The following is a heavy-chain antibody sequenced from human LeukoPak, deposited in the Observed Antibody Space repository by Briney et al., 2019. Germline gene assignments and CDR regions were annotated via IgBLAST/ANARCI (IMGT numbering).Heavy chain of an antibody. CDR2: IYSGGST. V-gene: IGHV3-66*01. Sequence: GGSLRLSCAASGFTVSSNYMSWVRQAPGKGLEWVSVIYSGGSTYYADSVKGRFTISRDNSKNTLYLQMNSLGAEDTAVYYCARDKGYCSSTSCYTYWDWGQGTLVTVSS. J-gene: IGHJ4*02. D-gene: IGHD2-2*02. CDR1: GFTVSSNY. CDR3: ARDKGYCSSTSCYTYWD.